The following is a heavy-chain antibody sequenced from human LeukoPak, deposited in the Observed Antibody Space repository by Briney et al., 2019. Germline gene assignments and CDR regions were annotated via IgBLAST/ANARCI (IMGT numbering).Heavy chain of an antibody. CDR3: ARVDLRFLEWPHDY. V-gene: IGHV4-4*07. CDR1: GGSISSYY. J-gene: IGHJ4*02. Sequence: PSETLSLTCTVSGGSISSYYWSWIRQPAGKGLEWIGRIYTSGSTNYNPSLKSRVTMSVDTSKNQFSLKLSSVTAADTAVYYCARVDLRFLEWPHDYWGQGTLVTVSS. CDR2: IYTSGST. D-gene: IGHD3-3*01.